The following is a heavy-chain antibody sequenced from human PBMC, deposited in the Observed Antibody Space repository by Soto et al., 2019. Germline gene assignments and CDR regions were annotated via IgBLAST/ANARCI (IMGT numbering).Heavy chain of an antibody. J-gene: IGHJ6*03. V-gene: IGHV3-48*01. CDR1: GFXXXXXA. CDR2: ISSSSSVI. Sequence: EVQLVESGGGXXXXGGXXXLSCATSGFXXXXXAMNXXXXAPGKGLEWVSYISSSSSVIDYADSVKGRFTVSRDNARNSLYLQMNSLRAEDTAVYYCARDLSWGSNWYYYMDVWGKGTTVTVSS. CDR3: ARDLSWGSNWYYYMDV. D-gene: IGHD7-27*01.